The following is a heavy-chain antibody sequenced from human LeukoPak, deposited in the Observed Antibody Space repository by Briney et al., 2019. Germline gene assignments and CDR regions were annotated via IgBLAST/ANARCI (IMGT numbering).Heavy chain of an antibody. CDR3: AKDTYSSSLMGFDY. V-gene: IGHV3-9*01. CDR2: ISWNSNSI. Sequence: GGSLRLSCAASGFTFDDYAMHWVRQAPGKGLEWVSGISWNSNSIGYADSVKGRFTISRDNAKNSLYLQMNSLRAEDTALYYCAKDTYSSSLMGFDYWGQGTLVTVPS. J-gene: IGHJ4*02. CDR1: GFTFDDYA. D-gene: IGHD6-6*01.